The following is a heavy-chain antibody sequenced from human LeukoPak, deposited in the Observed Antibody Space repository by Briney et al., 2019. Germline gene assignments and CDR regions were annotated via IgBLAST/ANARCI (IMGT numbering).Heavy chain of an antibody. CDR2: ISYDGSND. V-gene: IGHV3-30*18. CDR1: GFTFSNYG. J-gene: IGHJ6*02. CDR3: AKDRGLLGYYYYGMDV. D-gene: IGHD1-26*01. Sequence: PGGSLRLSCAASGFTFSNYGLHWVRQAPGKGLEWVAVISYDGSNDYYADSVKGRFTISRDNSNNTLYLQMNSLRAEDTAVYYCAKDRGLLGYYYYGMDVWGQGTMVTVSS.